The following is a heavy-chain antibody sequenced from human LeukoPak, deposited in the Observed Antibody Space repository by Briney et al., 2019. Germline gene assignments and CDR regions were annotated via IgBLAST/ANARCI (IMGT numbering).Heavy chain of an antibody. V-gene: IGHV5-51*01. CDR2: IYPGDSDT. J-gene: IGHJ4*02. CDR1: GYSFTSYW. CDR3: ARNRYYYDSSGYYKSFDY. D-gene: IGHD3-22*01. Sequence: GESLKISCKGSGYSFTSYWIGWVRQMPGKGLEWMGIIYPGDSDTRYSPSFQGQVTISADKSISTAYLQWSSLKASDTAMYYCARNRYYYDSSGYYKSFDYRGQGTLVTVSS.